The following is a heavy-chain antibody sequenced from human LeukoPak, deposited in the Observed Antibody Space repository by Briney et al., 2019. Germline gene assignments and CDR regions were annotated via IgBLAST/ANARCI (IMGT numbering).Heavy chain of an antibody. CDR3: ARVPDYDILTGYSANWFDP. D-gene: IGHD3-9*01. CDR2: IYHSGST. V-gene: IGHV4-38-2*01. CDR1: GYSISSGYY. Sequence: SETLSLTCAVSGYSISSGYYWGWIRQPPGKGLEWVGSIYHSGSTYYNPSLKSRVTISVDTSKNQFYLKLSSVTAADTAVYYCARVPDYDILTGYSANWFDPWGQGTLVTVSS. J-gene: IGHJ5*02.